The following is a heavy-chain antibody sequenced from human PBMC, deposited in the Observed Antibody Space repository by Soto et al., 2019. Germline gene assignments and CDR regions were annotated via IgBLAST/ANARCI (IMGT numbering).Heavy chain of an antibody. V-gene: IGHV3-15*07. D-gene: IGHD5-12*01. Sequence: EVQLVESGGDLVKPGGSLRLSCAASGFTFTHAWLHWVRQAPGKGLEMVARIKNNGGATDYAPFVKGRFTISRDDSKDTVYLQMSSLRTDDTAIYYCTADLGPAYSSNNWIDNWGQGTLVTVS. CDR1: GFTFTHAW. CDR3: TADLGPAYSSNNWIDN. J-gene: IGHJ4*02. CDR2: IKNNGGAT.